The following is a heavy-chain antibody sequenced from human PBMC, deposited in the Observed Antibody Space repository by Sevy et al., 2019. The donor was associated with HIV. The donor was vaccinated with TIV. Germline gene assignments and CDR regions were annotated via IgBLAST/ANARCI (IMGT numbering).Heavy chain of an antibody. CDR1: GGSIRSYY. V-gene: IGHV4-59*13. CDR3: GGGGGPRSPPTS. Sequence: SETLSLTCTVSGGSIRSYYWSWIRQPPGKGLEWIGYIYYSGGTNYNPSLKSRVTISADTSKKQLSLNLSTVTAADTAVYYGGGGGGPRSPPTSWGQGTLVTVSS. J-gene: IGHJ4*02. D-gene: IGHD3-10*01. CDR2: IYYSGGT.